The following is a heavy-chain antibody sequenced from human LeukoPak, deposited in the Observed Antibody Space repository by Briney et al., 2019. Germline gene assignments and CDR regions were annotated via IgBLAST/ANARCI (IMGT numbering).Heavy chain of an antibody. Sequence: SETLSLTCTVSGGSISSYHWNWIRQPPGKGLEWIGYIYYSGSTNYNPSLKSRVTISVDTSKNQFSLKLSSVTAADTAVYYCARGVSIRTVVTPGYYYYMDVWGKGTTVTISS. CDR3: ARGVSIRTVVTPGYYYYMDV. CDR2: IYYSGST. D-gene: IGHD4-23*01. V-gene: IGHV4-59*01. CDR1: GGSISSYH. J-gene: IGHJ6*03.